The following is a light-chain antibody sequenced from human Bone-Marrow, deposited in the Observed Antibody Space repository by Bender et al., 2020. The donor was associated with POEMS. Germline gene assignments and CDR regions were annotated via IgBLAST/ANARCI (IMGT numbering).Light chain of an antibody. Sequence: QSVLTQPPSVSGAPGQTVTISCTGTSSNMGAGYGVNWYQQLPGTAPKLLIYNNENRPSGVPDRISGSKSGGSASLAITGLQAEEEADDYCQSYDISLSGWVFGGGTKLTAL. CDR2: NNE. CDR3: QSYDISLSGWV. J-gene: IGLJ3*02. V-gene: IGLV1-40*01. CDR1: SSNMGAGYG.